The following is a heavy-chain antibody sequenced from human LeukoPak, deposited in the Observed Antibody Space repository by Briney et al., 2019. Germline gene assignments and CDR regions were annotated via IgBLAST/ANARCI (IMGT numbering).Heavy chain of an antibody. V-gene: IGHV3-7*01. Sequence: GGSLRLSCAASGFTFGSYWMSWVRQAPGKGREWVANIKQDGSESYYVDSVKGRFTISRDNAKNSLYLQMNSLRAEDTAVYYCARGWLVPDFWGQGTLVTVSS. CDR2: IKQDGSES. CDR1: GFTFGSYW. J-gene: IGHJ4*02. CDR3: ARGWLVPDF. D-gene: IGHD6-19*01.